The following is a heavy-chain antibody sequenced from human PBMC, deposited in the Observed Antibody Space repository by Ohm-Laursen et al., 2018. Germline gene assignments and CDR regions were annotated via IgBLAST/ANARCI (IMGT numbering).Heavy chain of an antibody. CDR3: ARGIVRGVTGPDY. Sequence: SLRLSCAAPGFIVTSNHMSWVRQAPGKGLEWVSVINTEDQTFYLNSVKGRFSISRDNSKNAVYLQMNSLRVEDTAVYYCARGIVRGVTGPDYWGQGTLVTVSS. D-gene: IGHD1-14*01. CDR1: GFIVTSNH. J-gene: IGHJ4*02. CDR2: INTEDQT. V-gene: IGHV3-66*01.